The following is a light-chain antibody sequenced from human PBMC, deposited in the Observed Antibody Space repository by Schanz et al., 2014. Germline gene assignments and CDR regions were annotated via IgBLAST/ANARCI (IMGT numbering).Light chain of an antibody. CDR3: QQYNSYSPYT. CDR2: DAS. Sequence: DIQMTQSPSTLSASVGDRVIITCRAGQNMSHWVAWYQQKSGRAPTVLIYDASTLQSGVPSRFSGRGSGTEFTLIISSLQPDDSATYYCQQYNSYSPYTFGQGTKLEIK. V-gene: IGKV1-5*01. CDR1: QNMSHW. J-gene: IGKJ2*01.